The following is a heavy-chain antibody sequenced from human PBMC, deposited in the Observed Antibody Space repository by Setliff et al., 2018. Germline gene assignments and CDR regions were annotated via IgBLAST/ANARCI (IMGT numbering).Heavy chain of an antibody. Sequence: GGSLRLSCAASGFTFSRYWMSWVRQAPGKGLEWVANIKQDGSEKYYVDSVKGRFTISRDNAKNSLYLQMNSLRAEDTAVYYCARARGSSRWYPFDYWGQGTLVTVSS. D-gene: IGHD6-13*01. V-gene: IGHV3-7*01. J-gene: IGHJ4*02. CDR3: ARARGSSRWYPFDY. CDR2: IKQDGSEK. CDR1: GFTFSRYW.